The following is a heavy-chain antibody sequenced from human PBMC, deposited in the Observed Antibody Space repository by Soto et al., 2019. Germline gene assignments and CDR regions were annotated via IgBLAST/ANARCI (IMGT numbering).Heavy chain of an antibody. CDR2: LYNSETT. D-gene: IGHD3-3*01. Sequence: GGSLRLSCAASGLEVSYNYMNWVRQAPGKGLEWVSVLYNSETTYYAESVKGRFTISRDTVKNTVYLEMNNLRVDDTAVYHCAIGEWLSTSYFNFWGKGTLVTVSS. J-gene: IGHJ4*02. V-gene: IGHV3-53*01. CDR3: AIGEWLSTSYFNF. CDR1: GLEVSYNY.